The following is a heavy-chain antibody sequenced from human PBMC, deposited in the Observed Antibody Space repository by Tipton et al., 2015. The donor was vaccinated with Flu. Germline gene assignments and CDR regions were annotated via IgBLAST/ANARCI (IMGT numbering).Heavy chain of an antibody. CDR2: IKSKTDGGTR. CDR3: TAGVGATDHDY. CDR1: GFTFSKAW. J-gene: IGHJ4*02. Sequence: QLVQSGGGLVKPGRSLRLSCVASGFTFSKAWMSWVRQAPGKGLEWVGRIKSKTDGGTRDFPAPVKGRFAISRDDSKNTLYLQMDSLKTEDTAVYYCTAGVGATDHDYWGQGTLVTVSS. D-gene: IGHD1-26*01. V-gene: IGHV3-15*01.